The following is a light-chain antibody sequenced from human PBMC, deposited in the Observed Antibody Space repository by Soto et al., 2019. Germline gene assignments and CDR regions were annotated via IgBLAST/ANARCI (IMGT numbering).Light chain of an antibody. J-gene: IGLJ3*02. CDR1: SSDVGGYNY. CDR3: TSYTTSSPYLV. CDR2: DVT. Sequence: QSVLTQPASVSGSPGQSITISCTGTSSDVGGYNYVSWYQHHPGKAPKLMIYDVTNRPSGVSNRFSGSKSGHTASLTISGLQAEDEAEYYCTSYTTSSPYLVFGGGTKLTVL. V-gene: IGLV2-14*03.